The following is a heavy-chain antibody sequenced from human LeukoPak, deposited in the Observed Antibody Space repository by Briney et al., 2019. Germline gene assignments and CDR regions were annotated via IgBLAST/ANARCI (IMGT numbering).Heavy chain of an antibody. CDR2: IKQDGSER. V-gene: IGHV3-7*01. Sequence: GGSLRLSCAASGFTFSSYWMSWVRQAPGKGLEWVANIKQDGSERYYVDSVKGRFTIYRDNAKNSLYLQMNSLRAEDTAVYYCARGIELATIGIDYWGQGTLVTVSS. J-gene: IGHJ4*02. D-gene: IGHD5-24*01. CDR1: GFTFSSYW. CDR3: ARGIELATIGIDY.